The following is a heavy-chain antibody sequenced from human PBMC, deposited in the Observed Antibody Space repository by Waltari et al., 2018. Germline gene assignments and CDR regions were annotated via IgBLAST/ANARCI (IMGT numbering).Heavy chain of an antibody. J-gene: IGHJ4*02. Sequence: EVQLVESGGGLVQPGRSLRLSCAASGFTFDDYAMHGVRHAPGKGLEWVSGISWNRGTIDYADSVKGRFTISRDNAKNFLYLQLNSLRAEDTALYYCAKDSQGYCSSAGCFEARYFDYWGQGTLVTVSS. V-gene: IGHV3-9*01. CDR1: GFTFDDYA. CDR2: ISWNRGTI. CDR3: AKDSQGYCSSAGCFEARYFDY. D-gene: IGHD2-2*01.